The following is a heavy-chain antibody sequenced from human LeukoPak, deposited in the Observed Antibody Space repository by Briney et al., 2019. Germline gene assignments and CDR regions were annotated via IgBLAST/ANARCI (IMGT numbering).Heavy chain of an antibody. CDR1: GYSFTSYW. CDR3: ARRAYYDSSGYYEEADF. CDR2: IDPSDSYT. V-gene: IGHV5-10-1*04. J-gene: IGHJ4*02. D-gene: IGHD3-22*01. Sequence: GESLKISCKGSGYSFTSYWISWVRQMPGKGLEWMGRIDPSDSYTNFSPSFQGQVTISADKSISTAYLQWSSLKASDTAMYYCARRAYYDSSGYYEEADFWGQGTLVTVSS.